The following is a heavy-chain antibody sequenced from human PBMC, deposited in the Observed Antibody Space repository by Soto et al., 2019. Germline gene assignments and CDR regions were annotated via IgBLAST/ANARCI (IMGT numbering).Heavy chain of an antibody. CDR2: ISGSGGST. D-gene: IGHD2-2*01. CDR3: AKDYCSSTSCAGDY. CDR1: GFTFSSYA. V-gene: IGHV3-23*01. J-gene: IGHJ4*02. Sequence: GGSLRLSCAASGFTFSSYAMSWVRQAPGKGLEWVSAISGSGGSTYYADSVKGRFTISRDNSKNTLYLQMNSLRAEDTAVYYCAKDYCSSTSCAGDYWGQGTLVTVAS.